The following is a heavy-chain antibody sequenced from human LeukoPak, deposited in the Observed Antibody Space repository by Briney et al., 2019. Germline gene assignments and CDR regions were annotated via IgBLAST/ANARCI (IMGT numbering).Heavy chain of an antibody. V-gene: IGHV4-39*01. CDR3: ARHYYDSSGSRRDYYFDY. CDR1: GGCISSSSDY. Sequence: PSETLTLTCTVSGGCISSSSDYWGWFRQPPGKGLEWIASVRYSWKTYYNPSLKSRLTMSVDTSKSQFSLKLSSVTAADTAVYFCARHYYDSSGSRRDYYFDYWGQGTLVTVSS. D-gene: IGHD3-22*01. J-gene: IGHJ4*02. CDR2: VRYSWKT.